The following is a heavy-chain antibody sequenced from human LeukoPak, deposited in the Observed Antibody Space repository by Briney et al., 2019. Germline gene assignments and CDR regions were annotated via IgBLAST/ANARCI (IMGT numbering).Heavy chain of an antibody. J-gene: IGHJ4*02. CDR3: ARRTAKTPNYFDY. CDR1: GDSISSYY. V-gene: IGHV4-59*08. CDR2: IYYSGNT. D-gene: IGHD1-1*01. Sequence: SETLSLTCTVSGDSISSYYWTWIRQPPGKGLDWIGYIYYSGNTNYNPSLKSRVTISLDTSKNQFSLKLTSMTAADTAMYYCARRTAKTPNYFDYWGQGALVTVSA.